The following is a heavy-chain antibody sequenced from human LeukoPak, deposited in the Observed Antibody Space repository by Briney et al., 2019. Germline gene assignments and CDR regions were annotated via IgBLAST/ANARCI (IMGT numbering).Heavy chain of an antibody. J-gene: IGHJ4*02. D-gene: IGHD4-17*01. Sequence: PGGSLRLSCAASGFTFSTYWMSWVRQAPGKGLEWVANIKQDGNDKYYVDSVKGRFTISRDNAKSSLYLQMNSLRADDTAVYYCAKEDYGEDTPHFDYWGQGTLVTVSS. CDR3: AKEDYGEDTPHFDY. CDR2: IKQDGNDK. V-gene: IGHV3-7*03. CDR1: GFTFSTYW.